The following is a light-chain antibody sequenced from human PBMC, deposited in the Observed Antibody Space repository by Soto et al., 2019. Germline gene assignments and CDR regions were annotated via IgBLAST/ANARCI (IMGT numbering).Light chain of an antibody. V-gene: IGKV3-11*01. J-gene: IGKJ4*01. CDR3: QQRSNGTLT. CDR1: QSVSSY. Sequence: EIVLTQSPATLSLSPGERATLSCRASQSVSSYLAWYQQKPGQAPRLLIYDASNRATGIRARFSGSGSGTDFTLTISSLEPEDFAVYYGQQRSNGTLTCGGGTKVEIK. CDR2: DAS.